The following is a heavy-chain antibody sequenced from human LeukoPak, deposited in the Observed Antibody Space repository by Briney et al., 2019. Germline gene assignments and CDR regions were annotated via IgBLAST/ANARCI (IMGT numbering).Heavy chain of an antibody. V-gene: IGHV4-30-2*01. D-gene: IGHD5-12*01. Sequence: PSETLSLTCAASGGSISSGGYSWSWIRQPPGKGLEWIGYIYHSGSTNYNPSLKSRVTISVDKSKNQFSLKLSSVTAADTAVYYCARFGGYRGIDYWGQGTLVTVSS. CDR1: GGSISSGGYS. J-gene: IGHJ4*02. CDR2: IYHSGST. CDR3: ARFGGYRGIDY.